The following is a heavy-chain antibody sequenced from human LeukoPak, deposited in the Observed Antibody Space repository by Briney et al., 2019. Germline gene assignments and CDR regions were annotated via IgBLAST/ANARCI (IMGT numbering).Heavy chain of an antibody. Sequence: ASVKVSCKASGYTFTSYGINWGRQAPGQGLEWMGGIIPIFGTANYAQKFQGRVTITADKSTSTAYMELSSLRSEDTAVYYCARGDDYYDSSGYYYTRFDPWGQGTLVTVSS. D-gene: IGHD3-22*01. V-gene: IGHV1-69*06. J-gene: IGHJ5*02. CDR2: IIPIFGTA. CDR1: GYTFTSYG. CDR3: ARGDDYYDSSGYYYTRFDP.